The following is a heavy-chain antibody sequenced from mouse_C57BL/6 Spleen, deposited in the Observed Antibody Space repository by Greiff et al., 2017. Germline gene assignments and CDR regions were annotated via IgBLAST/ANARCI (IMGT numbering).Heavy chain of an antibody. CDR2: ISSGGSYT. CDR1: GFTFSSYG. Sequence: EVQLVESGGDLVKPGGSLKLSCAASGFTFSSYGMSWVRQTPDKRLEWVATISSGGSYTYYPDSVKGRFTISRDNAKNTLYLQMSSLKSEDTAMYYCARRLITTVVAYYFDYWGQGTTLTVSS. CDR3: ARRLITTVVAYYFDY. J-gene: IGHJ2*01. D-gene: IGHD1-1*01. V-gene: IGHV5-6*01.